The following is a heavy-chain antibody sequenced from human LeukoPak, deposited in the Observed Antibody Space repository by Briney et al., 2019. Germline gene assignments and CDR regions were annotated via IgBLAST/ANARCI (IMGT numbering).Heavy chain of an antibody. V-gene: IGHV3-23*01. D-gene: IGHD1-26*01. CDR3: AKNLLGVGTGGYFDY. CDR1: GFTFSSYA. Sequence: GGSLRLSCAASGFTFSSYAMSWVRQAPGKGLEWVSAISGSGGSTYYADSVKGRFTISRDNSKNTLYLQMNSLRAEDTAVYYCAKNLLGVGTGGYFDYWGQGTLVTVSS. J-gene: IGHJ4*02. CDR2: ISGSGGST.